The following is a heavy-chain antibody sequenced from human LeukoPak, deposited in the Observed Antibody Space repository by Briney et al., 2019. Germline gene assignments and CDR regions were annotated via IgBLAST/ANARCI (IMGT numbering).Heavy chain of an antibody. CDR2: INHSGSS. CDR1: GGSISGYY. V-gene: IGHV4-34*01. Sequence: SETLSLTCTVSGGSISGYYWSWIRQPPGKGLEWIGEINHSGSSNYNPSLKSRVTISVDTFKNQFSLKLSSVTAADMAVYYCARAPSRYDVLTGYYGGWFDSWGQGTLVTVSS. D-gene: IGHD3-9*01. CDR3: ARAPSRYDVLTGYYGGWFDS. J-gene: IGHJ5*01.